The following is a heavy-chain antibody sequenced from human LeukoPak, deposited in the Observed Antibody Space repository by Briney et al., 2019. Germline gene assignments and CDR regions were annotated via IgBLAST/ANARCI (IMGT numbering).Heavy chain of an antibody. CDR3: ARDWSYGSGYYFDY. J-gene: IGHJ4*02. D-gene: IGHD3-10*01. CDR2: IIPIFGTA. Sequence: SVKVSCKASGYTFTSYGISWVRQAPGQGLEWMGGIIPIFGTANYAQKFQGRVTITADESTSTAYMELSSLRSEDTAVYYCARDWSYGSGYYFDYWGQGTLVTVSS. V-gene: IGHV1-69*13. CDR1: GYTFTSYG.